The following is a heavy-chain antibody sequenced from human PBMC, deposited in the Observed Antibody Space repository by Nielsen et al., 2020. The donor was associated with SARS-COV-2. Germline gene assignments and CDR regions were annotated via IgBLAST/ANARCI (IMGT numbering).Heavy chain of an antibody. J-gene: IGHJ3*02. Sequence: GGSLRLSCAASGFTFISYSMNWVRQAPGKWLEWVSSISSSSSYIYYADSVKGRFTISRYNAKNSLYLQMNSLRAEDTAVYYCAIIWSGYTDAFDIWGQGTMVTVSS. D-gene: IGHD3-3*01. CDR3: AIIWSGYTDAFDI. CDR1: GFTFISYS. CDR2: ISSSSSYI. V-gene: IGHV3-21*01.